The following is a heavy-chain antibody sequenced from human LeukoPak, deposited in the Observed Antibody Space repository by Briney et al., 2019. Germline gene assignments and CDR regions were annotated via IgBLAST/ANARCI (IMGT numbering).Heavy chain of an antibody. CDR3: ARDNSVGDVAWWFDP. CDR1: GYTFTSYS. Sequence: ASVKVSCKASGYTFTSYSIHWVRQAPGQGLEWLGLINPSGSSTLYAQKFQGRITMTRDMSTTTDYMELSSLTYDDTAVYYCARDNSVGDVAWWFDPWGQGTLVTVSS. D-gene: IGHD1-26*01. J-gene: IGHJ5*02. V-gene: IGHV1-46*01. CDR2: INPSGSST.